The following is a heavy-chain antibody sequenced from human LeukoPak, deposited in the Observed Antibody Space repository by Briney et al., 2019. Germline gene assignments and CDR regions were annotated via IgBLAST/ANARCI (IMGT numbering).Heavy chain of an antibody. J-gene: IGHJ4*02. D-gene: IGHD5-12*01. V-gene: IGHV1-69*05. Sequence: SVKVSCKASGGTFSSYAISWVRQAPGQGLEWMGRIIPIFGTANYAQKFQGRVTMTTDTSTSTAYMELRSLRSDDTAVYYCARRGYDLNMAPDDYWGQGTLVTVSS. CDR1: GGTFSSYA. CDR3: ARRGYDLNMAPDDY. CDR2: IIPIFGTA.